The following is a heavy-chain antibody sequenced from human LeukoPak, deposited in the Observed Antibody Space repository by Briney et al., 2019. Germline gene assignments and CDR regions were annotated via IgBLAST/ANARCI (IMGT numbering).Heavy chain of an antibody. Sequence: SETLSLTCTVSGGSLFNYYWNWIRQSSGKGLERIAYVYVNGITNYSPSLRSRGTISIATSKNQFSLRLTSVTAADTAVYYCARRAYFDSSGYHPTSGYFDLWGRGTLVSVSS. CDR2: VYVNGIT. CDR3: ARRAYFDSSGYHPTSGYFDL. CDR1: GGSLFNYY. J-gene: IGHJ2*01. V-gene: IGHV4-4*08. D-gene: IGHD3-22*01.